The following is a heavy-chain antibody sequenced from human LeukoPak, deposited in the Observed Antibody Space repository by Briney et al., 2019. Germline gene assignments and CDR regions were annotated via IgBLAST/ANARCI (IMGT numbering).Heavy chain of an antibody. Sequence: ASETLSFTCTVSGGSISSSPYYWGWIRQPPGKGLEWIGSIYYSGTTHYSPSLESRVTISVDTSKNQFSLKLASVTAADTAIYYCAKGAGGFSYYNWFDLWGQGTLVTVSS. J-gene: IGHJ5*02. CDR1: GGSISSSPYY. D-gene: IGHD5-18*01. V-gene: IGHV4-39*07. CDR2: IYYSGTT. CDR3: AKGAGGFSYYNWFDL.